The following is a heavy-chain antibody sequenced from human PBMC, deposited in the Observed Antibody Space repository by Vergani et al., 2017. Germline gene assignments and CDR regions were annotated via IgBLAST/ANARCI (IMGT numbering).Heavy chain of an antibody. D-gene: IGHD1-26*01. CDR1: GGSISSSSYY. V-gene: IGHV4-39*07. J-gene: IGHJ4*02. Sequence: QLQLQESGPGLVKPSETLSLTCTVSGGSISSSSYYWGWIRQPPGKGLEWIGSSYYSGSTYYNPSLKSRVTISVDTSKNQFSLKLSSVTAADTAVYYCARDRVGVHDYWGQGTLVTVSS. CDR3: ARDRVGVHDY. CDR2: SYYSGST.